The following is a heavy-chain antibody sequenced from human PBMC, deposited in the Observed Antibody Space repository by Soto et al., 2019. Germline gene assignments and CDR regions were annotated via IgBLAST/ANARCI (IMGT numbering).Heavy chain of an antibody. CDR2: ISSSSSYI. Sequence: GGSLRLSCAPSGFTFSDYYMNWVRQAPGKGLEWVSSISSSSSYIYYADSVKGRFTISRDNAKNSLYLQMNSLRVEDTAVYYCARGGIYGNSNFDYWGQGTLVTVS. CDR3: ARGGIYGNSNFDY. J-gene: IGHJ4*02. V-gene: IGHV3-21*01. CDR1: GFTFSDYY. D-gene: IGHD5-12*01.